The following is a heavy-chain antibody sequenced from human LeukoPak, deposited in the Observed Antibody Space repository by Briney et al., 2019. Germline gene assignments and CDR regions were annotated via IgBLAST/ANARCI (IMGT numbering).Heavy chain of an antibody. CDR2: IIPIFGTA. CDR1: GGTFSSYS. CDR3: AREGSTYYMDV. V-gene: IGHV1-69*05. D-gene: IGHD1-1*01. Sequence: SVKVSCKASGGTFSSYSISWVRQAPGQGLEWMGGIIPIFGTANYEQKFQGRVTITTDESTRTAYMELSGLRSEDTAVYYCAREGSTYYMDVWGKGTTVTVSS. J-gene: IGHJ6*03.